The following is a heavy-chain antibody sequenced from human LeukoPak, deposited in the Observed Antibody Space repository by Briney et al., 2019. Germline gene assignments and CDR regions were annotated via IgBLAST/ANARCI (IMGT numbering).Heavy chain of an antibody. J-gene: IGHJ5*02. V-gene: IGHV4-34*01. CDR1: GGSFSGYY. CDR3: ARGPPRNIAAAGTNWFDP. CDR2: INHSGST. Sequence: SETLSLTCAVYGGSFSGYYWSWIRQPPGKGLEWIGEINHSGSTNYNPSLKSRVTISVDTSKNQFSLKLSSVTPSDTAVYYCARGPPRNIAAAGTNWFDPWGQGTLVTVSS. D-gene: IGHD6-13*01.